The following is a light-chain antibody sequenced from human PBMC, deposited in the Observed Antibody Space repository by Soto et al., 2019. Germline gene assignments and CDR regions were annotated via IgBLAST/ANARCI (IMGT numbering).Light chain of an antibody. CDR1: SGHSSYI. V-gene: IGLV4-60*02. Sequence: QPVLTQSSSASASLGSSVKLTCTLSSGHSSYIIAWHQQQPGKAPRYLMKPEGSGSYNKGSGVPDRFSGSSSGADRYLTISNLQFEDEADYYCETWDFNTRVFGGGTKLTVL. J-gene: IGLJ3*02. CDR3: ETWDFNTRV. CDR2: PEGSGSY.